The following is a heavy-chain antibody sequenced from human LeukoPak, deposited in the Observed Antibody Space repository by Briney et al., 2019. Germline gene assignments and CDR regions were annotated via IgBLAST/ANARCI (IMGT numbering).Heavy chain of an antibody. CDR1: GYTFTSYD. Sequence: GASVKASCKASGYTFTSYDINWVRQATGQGLEWMGWMNPNSGNTGYAQKFQGRVTMTRNTSISTAYMELSSLRSEDTAVYYCAREGITGTTLVYWGQGTLVTVSS. CDR3: AREGITGTTLVY. J-gene: IGHJ4*02. V-gene: IGHV1-8*01. CDR2: MNPNSGNT. D-gene: IGHD1-7*01.